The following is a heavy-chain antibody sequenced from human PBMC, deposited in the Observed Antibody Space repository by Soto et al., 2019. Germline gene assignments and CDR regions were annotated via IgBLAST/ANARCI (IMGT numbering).Heavy chain of an antibody. J-gene: IGHJ5*02. CDR2: MNPNSGNT. Sequence: QVQLVQSGAEVKKPGASVKVSCKASGYTXXXXXXXXVRQATGQGLEWMGWMNPNSGNTGYAQKFQGXVTMTRNTXXXTAYMELSSLRSEDTAVYYCARERANRLDPWGQGTLVTVSS. V-gene: IGHV1-8*01. CDR1: GYTXXXXX. CDR3: ARERANRLDP.